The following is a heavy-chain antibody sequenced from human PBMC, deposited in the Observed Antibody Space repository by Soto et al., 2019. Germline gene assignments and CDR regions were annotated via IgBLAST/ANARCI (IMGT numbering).Heavy chain of an antibody. CDR3: ARLEGLATISYYFDF. V-gene: IGHV4-34*01. Sequence: TSWTLCHTCAVGGGFFSGYYWSWIRQPPGKGLEWIGEINHSGSTNYNPSLQTRVTISLDKSKNQFSLKLNSVTAADSAVYFCARLEGLATISYYFDFWGQGALVTVSS. CDR2: INHSGST. D-gene: IGHD3-9*01. J-gene: IGHJ4*02. CDR1: GGFFSGYY.